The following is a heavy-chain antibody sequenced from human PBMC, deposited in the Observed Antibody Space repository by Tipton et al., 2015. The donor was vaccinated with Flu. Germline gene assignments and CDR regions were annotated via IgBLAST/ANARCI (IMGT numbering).Heavy chain of an antibody. Sequence: SLRLSCAASGLTFSSYGMSWVRQAPGRGLEWVASVRHDGIKTDYADSVKGRFTISRDNSKNILYLQMTTLRAEDTAVYYCAVTHGALGGGYWGQGTLVTVSS. CDR3: AVTHGALGGGY. D-gene: IGHD4/OR15-4a*01. J-gene: IGHJ4*02. CDR2: VRHDGIKT. CDR1: GLTFSSYG. V-gene: IGHV3-30*02.